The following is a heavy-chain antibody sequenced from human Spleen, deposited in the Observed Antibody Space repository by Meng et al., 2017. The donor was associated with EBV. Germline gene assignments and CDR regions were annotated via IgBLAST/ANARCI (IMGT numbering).Heavy chain of an antibody. V-gene: IGHV4-4*02. J-gene: IGHJ4*02. CDR2: ISPGGST. CDR1: LGSISSHNK. Sequence: QLQLQESGPGLLQPSGTRPLTCGVSLGSISSHNKWNWVRQSPDRGLEWIGEISPGGSTNYNPSLRSRVTMSVDKSKNQFSLNLTSVTAADTAVYYCASRVPPYYYDYWGRGTLVTVSS. CDR3: ASRVPPYYYDY. D-gene: IGHD3-10*02.